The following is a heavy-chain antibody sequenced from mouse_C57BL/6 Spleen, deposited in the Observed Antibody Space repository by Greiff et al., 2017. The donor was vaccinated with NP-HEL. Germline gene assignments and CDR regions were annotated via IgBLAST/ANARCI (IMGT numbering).Heavy chain of an antibody. CDR2: INYDGSST. J-gene: IGHJ4*01. Sequence: EVQVVESEGGLVQPGSSMKLSCTASGFTFSDYYMAWVRQVPEKGLEWVANINYDGSSTYYLDSLKSRFIISRDNAKNILYLQMSSLKSEDTATYYCARDRGDPYAMDYWGQGTSVTVSS. V-gene: IGHV5-16*01. CDR3: ARDRGDPYAMDY. CDR1: GFTFSDYY.